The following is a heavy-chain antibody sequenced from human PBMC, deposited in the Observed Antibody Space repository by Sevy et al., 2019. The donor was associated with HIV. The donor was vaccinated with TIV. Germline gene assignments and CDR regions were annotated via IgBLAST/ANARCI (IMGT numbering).Heavy chain of an antibody. V-gene: IGHV1-3*01. D-gene: IGHD5-12*01. CDR2: INAGNGNT. J-gene: IGHJ6*02. CDR1: GYTFTSYA. CDR3: ARDPGYSGPINYYYGMDV. Sequence: ASVKVSCKASGYTFTSYAMHWVRQAPGQRLEWMGWINAGNGNTKYSQKFQGRVTITRDTSASTANMELSSLRSEDTAVYYCARDPGYSGPINYYYGMDVWGQGTTVTVSS.